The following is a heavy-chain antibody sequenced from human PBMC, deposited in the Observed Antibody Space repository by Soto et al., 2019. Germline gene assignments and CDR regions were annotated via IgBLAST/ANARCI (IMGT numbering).Heavy chain of an antibody. D-gene: IGHD6-25*01. V-gene: IGHV3-23*01. CDR3: AKFFVETGGSSGWPWSFHY. Sequence: EVQLLESGGGLVQPGRSLRLSCAASGFTFSSYAMSWVRQAPGQGLDWVSAISGIGGTTYYADSVKGRFTISRDNSKNTLSLQMNSLRAEDTAVYYCAKFFVETGGSSGWPWSFHYWGQGTLVTVSS. CDR2: ISGIGGTT. J-gene: IGHJ4*02. CDR1: GFTFSSYA.